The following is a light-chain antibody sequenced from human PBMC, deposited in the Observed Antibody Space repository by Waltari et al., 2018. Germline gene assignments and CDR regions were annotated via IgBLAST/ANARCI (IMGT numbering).Light chain of an antibody. CDR2: HAY. Sequence: SCRASQSSQMYLGWYQQKPGQAPRLLIYHAYNRATGVPARFSGSGSETDFTLTISSLEPEDSAIYYCQQRADWPLTFGGGTTVEIK. J-gene: IGKJ4*01. CDR3: QQRADWPLT. V-gene: IGKV3-11*01. CDR1: QSSQMY.